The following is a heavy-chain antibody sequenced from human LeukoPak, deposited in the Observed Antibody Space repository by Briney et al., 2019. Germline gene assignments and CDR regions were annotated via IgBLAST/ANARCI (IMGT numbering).Heavy chain of an antibody. CDR2: INPNSGGT. J-gene: IGHJ1*01. CDR3: ARGVRMIVVVIKEYFQH. CDR1: GYTFTGYY. D-gene: IGHD3-22*01. V-gene: IGHV1-2*02. Sequence: GASVRVSCKASGYTFTGYYMHWVRQAPGQGLEWMGWINPNSGGTNYAQKFQGRVTMTRDTSISTAYMELSRLRSDDTAVYYCARGVRMIVVVIKEYFQHWGQGTLVTVSS.